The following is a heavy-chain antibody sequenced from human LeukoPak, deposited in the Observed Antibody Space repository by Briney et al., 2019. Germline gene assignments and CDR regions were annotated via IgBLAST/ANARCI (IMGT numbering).Heavy chain of an antibody. CDR2: INHSGST. CDR1: GGSFSGYY. V-gene: IGHV4-34*01. J-gene: IGHJ4*02. Sequence: SETFCHTCAVYGGSFSGYYWSWIRQPPGKGLEWIGEINHSGSTNYNPSLTGRVTISVDTSKNQFSLKLSSVTAADTAVYYCARGGIAAAGGGPWDYWGQGTLVTVSS. D-gene: IGHD6-13*01. CDR3: ARGGIAAAGGGPWDY.